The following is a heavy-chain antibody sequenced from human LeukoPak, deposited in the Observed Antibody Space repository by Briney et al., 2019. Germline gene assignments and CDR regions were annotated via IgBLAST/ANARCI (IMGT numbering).Heavy chain of an antibody. D-gene: IGHD3-22*01. CDR1: GDTFTSYA. V-gene: IGHV1-69*05. J-gene: IGHJ4*02. Sequence: EASVKVSCKASGDTFTSYAISWVRQAPGQGLEWMGRITPIFGTANYAQKFQGRVTITTGESTSTAYMELSSLRSEDTAVYYCAREDMYYYDSSGYYYFDYWGQGTLVTVSS. CDR3: AREDMYYYDSSGYYYFDY. CDR2: ITPIFGTA.